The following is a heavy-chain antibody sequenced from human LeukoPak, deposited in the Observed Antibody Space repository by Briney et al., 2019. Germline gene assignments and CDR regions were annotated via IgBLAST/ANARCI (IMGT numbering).Heavy chain of an antibody. Sequence: SETLSLTCTVSGASITSSGYYWGWIRQPPGKGLEWIGTIYHSGSTYYNPSLKSRVTISVDTSKNQFSLRLSSVTAADTAVYYCVAEWVDGSGSLPLHIDYWGQGTLLTVSS. CDR3: VAEWVDGSGSLPLHIDY. J-gene: IGHJ4*01. V-gene: IGHV4-39*07. CDR1: GASITSSGYY. CDR2: IYHSGST. D-gene: IGHD3-10*01.